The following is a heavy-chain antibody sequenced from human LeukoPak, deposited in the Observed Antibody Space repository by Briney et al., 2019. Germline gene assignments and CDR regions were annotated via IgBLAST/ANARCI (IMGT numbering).Heavy chain of an antibody. CDR1: GFTFSSYA. D-gene: IGHD3-9*01. CDR2: ISGSGGST. CDR3: AKDLDDILTNWFDP. Sequence: GGSLRLSCAASGFTFSSYAMSWVRQAPGKGLEWVSAISGSGGSTYYADSVKGRFTISRDNSKNTLYLQMNSLRAEDTAAYYCAKDLDDILTNWFDPWGQGTLVTVSS. J-gene: IGHJ5*02. V-gene: IGHV3-23*01.